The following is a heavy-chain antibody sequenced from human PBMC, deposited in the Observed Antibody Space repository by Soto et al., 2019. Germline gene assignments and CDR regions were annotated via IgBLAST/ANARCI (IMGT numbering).Heavy chain of an antibody. CDR2: ISSSSSTI. V-gene: IGHV3-48*01. Sequence: GGSLRLSCAASGFTFSSYSMNWVRQAPGKGLEWVSYISSSSSTIYYADSVKGRFTISRDNAKNSLYLQMNSLRAEDTAVYYCARDPGSRYSGYDYFAGDAFDIWGQGTMVTVSS. D-gene: IGHD5-12*01. CDR1: GFTFSSYS. CDR3: ARDPGSRYSGYDYFAGDAFDI. J-gene: IGHJ3*02.